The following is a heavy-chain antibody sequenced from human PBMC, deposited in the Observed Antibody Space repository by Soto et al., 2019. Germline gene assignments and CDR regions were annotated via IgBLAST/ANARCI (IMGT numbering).Heavy chain of an antibody. V-gene: IGHV1-58*02. D-gene: IGHD2-2*01. Sequence: SVKVSCKASGFTFTSSAMQWVRQARGQRLEWIGWIVVGSGNTNYAQKFQERVTITRDMSTSTAYMELSSLRSEDTAVYYCAADCSSTSCSPYYYYYGMDVWGQGTTVTV. CDR2: IVVGSGNT. CDR3: AADCSSTSCSPYYYYYGMDV. CDR1: GFTFTSSA. J-gene: IGHJ6*02.